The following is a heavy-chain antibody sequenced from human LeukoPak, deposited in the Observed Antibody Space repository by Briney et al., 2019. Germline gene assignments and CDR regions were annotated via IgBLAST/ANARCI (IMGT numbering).Heavy chain of an antibody. J-gene: IGHJ4*02. CDR2: NSAFNGNT. D-gene: IGHD2-15*01. CDR3: VRERLDCSGGPCYAGDFDY. Sequence: GASVKVSCKASGYTFTNYGISWVRRAPGQGLEWMGWNSAFNGNTKYGQKFPGRVTMTTDTSTSTAYMDLRSLTSGDTAVYYCVRERLDCSGGPCYAGDFDYWGQGTLVTVSS. CDR1: GYTFTNYG. V-gene: IGHV1-18*04.